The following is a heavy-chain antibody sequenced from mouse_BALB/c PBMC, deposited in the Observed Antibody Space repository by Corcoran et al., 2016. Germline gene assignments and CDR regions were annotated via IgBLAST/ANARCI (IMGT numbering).Heavy chain of an antibody. V-gene: IGHV1-26*01. Sequence: EVQLQQSGPELVKPGASVKISCKASGYSLTGYYMHWVKQSHVKSLEWIGRINPYNGATSYNQNFKDKASLTVDKSSSTAYMELHSLTSEDSAVYYCVRGGYYYAMDYWGQGTSVTVSS. CDR2: INPYNGAT. CDR3: VRGGYYYAMDY. J-gene: IGHJ4*01. CDR1: GYSLTGYY.